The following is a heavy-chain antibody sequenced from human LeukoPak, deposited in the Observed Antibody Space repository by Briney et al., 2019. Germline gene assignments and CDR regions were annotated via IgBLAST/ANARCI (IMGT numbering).Heavy chain of an antibody. Sequence: SETLSLTCSVSGGXVSSGRFYWTWIRQPPGKGLEWIGYIYYSGSTNYNPSLKSRVTISVDTSKNQFSLKLSSVTAADTAVYYCAANRGYCSGGSCSTSDYWGQGTLVTVSS. J-gene: IGHJ4*02. D-gene: IGHD2-15*01. CDR1: GGXVSSGRFY. CDR3: AANRGYCSGGSCSTSDY. CDR2: IYYSGST. V-gene: IGHV4-61*01.